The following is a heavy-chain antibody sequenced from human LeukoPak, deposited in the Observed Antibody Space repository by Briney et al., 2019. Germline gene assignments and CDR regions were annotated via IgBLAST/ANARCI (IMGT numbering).Heavy chain of an antibody. D-gene: IGHD3-16*01. CDR3: ARVPMGGDYYYYGMDV. CDR2: IYYSGST. CDR1: GGSISSYY. V-gene: IGHV4-59*01. Sequence: SETLSLTCTVSGGSISSYYWSWIRQPPGKGLEWIGYIYYSGSTNYNPSLKSRFTISVDTSKTQFSLKLSSVTAAATAVYYCARVPMGGDYYYYGMDVWGQGTTVTVSS. J-gene: IGHJ6*02.